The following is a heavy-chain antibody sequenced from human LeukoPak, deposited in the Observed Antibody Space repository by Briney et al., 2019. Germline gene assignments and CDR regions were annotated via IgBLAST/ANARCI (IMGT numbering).Heavy chain of an antibody. J-gene: IGHJ4*02. CDR2: INPNSGGT. V-gene: IGHV1-2*02. CDR1: GYTFTGYY. CDR3: ARVRIAARLFDY. Sequence: ASVKVPCKASGYTFTGYYMHWVRQAPGQGLEWMGWINPNSGGTNYAQKLQGRVTMTRDTSISTAYMELSRLRSDDTAVYYCARVRIAARLFDYWGQGTLVTVSS. D-gene: IGHD6-6*01.